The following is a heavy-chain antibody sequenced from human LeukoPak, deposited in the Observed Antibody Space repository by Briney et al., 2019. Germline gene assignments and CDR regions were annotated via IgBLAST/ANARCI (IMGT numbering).Heavy chain of an antibody. CDR1: GFTFSSYA. Sequence: GGSLRLSCAASGFTFSSYAMSWVRQAPGKGLEWVSAISGSGGSTYYADSVKGRFTISRDNSKNTLYLQMNSLRAEDTAVYYCAKRRYYYDCSGSDYYFDYWGQGTLVTVSS. CDR3: AKRRYYYDCSGSDYYFDY. J-gene: IGHJ4*02. D-gene: IGHD3-22*01. V-gene: IGHV3-23*01. CDR2: ISGSGGST.